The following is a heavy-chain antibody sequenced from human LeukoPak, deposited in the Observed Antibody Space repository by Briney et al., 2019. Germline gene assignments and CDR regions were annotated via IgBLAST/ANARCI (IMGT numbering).Heavy chain of an antibody. CDR1: GCTFSNYG. CDR2: ISGGGDNT. Sequence: LSGGTLRLSCAATGCTFSNYGLSWVRQAPGKGLEWASVISGGGDNTYYADSVKGRFTISRDNFKNTLYLQMNSLRAEDTAVYYCANGAAAGTPTMGDYWGQGTLVTVSS. J-gene: IGHJ4*02. CDR3: ANGAAAGTPTMGDY. V-gene: IGHV3-23*01. D-gene: IGHD6-13*01.